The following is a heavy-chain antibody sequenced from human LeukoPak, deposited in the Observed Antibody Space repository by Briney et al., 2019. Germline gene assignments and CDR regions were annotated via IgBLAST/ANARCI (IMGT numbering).Heavy chain of an antibody. J-gene: IGHJ4*02. D-gene: IGHD3-22*01. CDR3: AKTWGQNYDSSGYYYNPYFDY. V-gene: IGHV3-23*01. Sequence: GGSLRLSCAASGLIVSRNYMSWVRQAPGKGLEWVSAISGSGGSTYYADSVKGRFTISRDNSKNTLYLQMNSLRAEDTAVYYCAKTWGQNYDSSGYYYNPYFDYWGQGTLVTVSS. CDR2: ISGSGGST. CDR1: GLIVSRNY.